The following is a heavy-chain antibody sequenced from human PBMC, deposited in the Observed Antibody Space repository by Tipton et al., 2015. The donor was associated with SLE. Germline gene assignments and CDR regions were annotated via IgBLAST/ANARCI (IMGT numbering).Heavy chain of an antibody. V-gene: IGHV4-59*08. J-gene: IGHJ6*02. Sequence: LRLPCTVSGGSISSYYWSWIRQPPGKGLEWIGYIYYSGSTNYNPSLKSRVTISVDTSKNQFSLKLSSVTAADTAVYYCARQGQQLVRPYYYGMDVWGQGTTVTVSS. CDR3: ARQGQQLVRPYYYGMDV. CDR2: IYYSGST. D-gene: IGHD6-13*01. CDR1: GGSISSYY.